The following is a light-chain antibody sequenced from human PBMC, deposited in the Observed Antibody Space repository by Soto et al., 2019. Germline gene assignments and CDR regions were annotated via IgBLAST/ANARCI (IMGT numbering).Light chain of an antibody. J-gene: IGKJ4*01. CDR3: QQYNNWPRAT. CDR1: QSVSSSY. CDR2: RTS. Sequence: EIVLTQSPGTLSLSPGERATLSCRASQSVSSSYLGWYQQTPGQAPRLLMFRTSSRATGFPARFSGSGSGTEFNLTISSLQSEDFGVYYCQQYNNWPRATFGGGTKVDIK. V-gene: IGKV3-15*01.